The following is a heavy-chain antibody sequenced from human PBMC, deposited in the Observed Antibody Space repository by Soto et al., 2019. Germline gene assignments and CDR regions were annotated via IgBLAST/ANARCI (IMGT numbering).Heavy chain of an antibody. D-gene: IGHD3-10*01. CDR3: ARPYGSGSYRMLYNWFDP. J-gene: IGHJ5*02. CDR2: ISYDGSNK. V-gene: IGHV3-30-3*01. Sequence: GGSLRLSCAASGFTFSSYAMHWVRQAPGKGLEWVAVISYDGSNKYYADSVKDRFTISRDNSKNTLYLQMNSLRAEDTAVYYCARPYGSGSYRMLYNWFDPWGQGTLVTVSS. CDR1: GFTFSSYA.